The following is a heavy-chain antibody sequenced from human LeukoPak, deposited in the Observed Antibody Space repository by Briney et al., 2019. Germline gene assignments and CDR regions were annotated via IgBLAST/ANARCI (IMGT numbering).Heavy chain of an antibody. D-gene: IGHD6-19*01. CDR2: LYYSGST. V-gene: IGHV4-39*07. CDR3: ARDHIAVAAGDAFDI. CDR1: GGSISSSMYY. J-gene: IGHJ3*02. Sequence: SETLSLTCIVSGGSISSSMYYWGWIRQPPGKGLEWIGSLYYSGSTYYNPSLKSRVTISVDTSKNQFSLKLSSVTAADTAVYYCARDHIAVAAGDAFDIWGQGTMVTVSS.